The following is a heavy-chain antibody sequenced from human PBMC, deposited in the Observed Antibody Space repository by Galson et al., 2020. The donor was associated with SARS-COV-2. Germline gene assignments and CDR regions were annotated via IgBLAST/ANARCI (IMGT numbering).Heavy chain of an antibody. CDR2: IYYSGDT. J-gene: IGHJ6*02. CDR3: ARGGATRTDHYYGVDV. Sequence: SETLSLTCSVSGGSISGGGYYWSWIRQHPGEGLEWVGYIYYSGDTFYNPSLKGRITISVDTSKRQFSLKVSSVTAADTAVYYCARGGATRTDHYYGVDVWGQGTTVTVSS. CDR1: GGSISGGGYY. V-gene: IGHV4-31*03. D-gene: IGHD1-26*01.